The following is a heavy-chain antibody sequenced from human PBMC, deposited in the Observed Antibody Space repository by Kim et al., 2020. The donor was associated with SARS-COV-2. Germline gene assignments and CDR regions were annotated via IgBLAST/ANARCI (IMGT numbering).Heavy chain of an antibody. D-gene: IGHD3-10*01. CDR2: ISYDGSNK. CDR1: GFTFRSCA. Sequence: EGSLRLSCAASGFTFRSCAMHWVRQAPGKGLEWVAVISYDGSNKNYADSVKGRFTISRDNSKNTLYLQMNSLRPEDTALYYCERDPWSRLRGVTYSYYGMDVWGQGTTVTVSS. V-gene: IGHV3-30-3*01. CDR3: ERDPWSRLRGVTYSYYGMDV. J-gene: IGHJ6*02.